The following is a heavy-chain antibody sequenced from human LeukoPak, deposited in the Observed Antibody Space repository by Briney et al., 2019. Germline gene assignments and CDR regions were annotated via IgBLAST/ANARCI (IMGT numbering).Heavy chain of an antibody. V-gene: IGHV4-34*01. D-gene: IGHD6-13*01. Sequence: ETLSLTCAVYGGSFSGYYWSWIRQPPGKGLEWIGEINHSGSTNYNPSLKSRVTISVDTSKNQFSLKLSSVTAADTAVYYCARRYSSSPEYFDYWGQGTLVTVSS. CDR3: ARRYSSSPEYFDY. J-gene: IGHJ4*02. CDR1: GGSFSGYY. CDR2: INHSGST.